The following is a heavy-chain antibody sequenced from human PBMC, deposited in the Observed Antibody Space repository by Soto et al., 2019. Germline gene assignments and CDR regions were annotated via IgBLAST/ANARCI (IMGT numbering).Heavy chain of an antibody. J-gene: IGHJ6*02. CDR3: ARDVGITGTAGQYYYYGMDV. Sequence: QVQLQESGPGLVKPSETLSLTCTVSGGSVSSGSYYWSWIRQPPGKGLEWIGYIYYSGSTNYNPSLKSRVTISVDTSKNQFSLKLSSVTAADTAVYYCARDVGITGTAGQYYYYGMDVWGQGTTVTVSS. CDR1: GGSVSSGSYY. CDR2: IYYSGST. D-gene: IGHD1-20*01. V-gene: IGHV4-61*01.